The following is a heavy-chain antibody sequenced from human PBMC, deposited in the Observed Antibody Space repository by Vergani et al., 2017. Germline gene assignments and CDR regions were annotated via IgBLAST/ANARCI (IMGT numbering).Heavy chain of an antibody. D-gene: IGHD3-16*01. CDR1: GGSISSSSYY. CDR3: ARQAFSHYQYYYMDV. J-gene: IGHJ6*03. Sequence: QLQLQESGPGLVKPSETLSLTCTVSGGSISSSSYYWGWIRQPPGKGLEWIGNIYYSGSTNFNPSLKSRVTISVDTSKNQFSLKLSSVTAADTAVYKCARQAFSHYQYYYMDVWVKGTTVTVSS. CDR2: IYYSGST. V-gene: IGHV4-39*01.